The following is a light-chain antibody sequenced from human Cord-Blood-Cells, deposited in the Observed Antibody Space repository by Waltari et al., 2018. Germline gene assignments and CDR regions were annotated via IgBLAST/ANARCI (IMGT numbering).Light chain of an antibody. V-gene: IGKV1-39*01. Sequence: DIQMTQSPSSLSASVGARVTITCRASQSISSYLNLYQQKPGKAPKLLIYAASSLQSGVPSRFSCSGSGTDFTLTISSLQPEDFATYYCQQSYSTSFGGGTKVEIK. J-gene: IGKJ4*01. CDR1: QSISSY. CDR2: AAS. CDR3: QQSYSTS.